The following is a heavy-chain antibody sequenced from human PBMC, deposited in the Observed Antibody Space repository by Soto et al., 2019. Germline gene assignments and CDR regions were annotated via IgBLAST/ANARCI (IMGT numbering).Heavy chain of an antibody. Sequence: SETLSLTCAVYGGSFIGYYWIWIRQPPGKGLEWIGEINHSGSTNYNPSLKSRVTISVDTSKNQFSLKLSSVTAADTAVYYCARGPGIAVVGTISAARLSYYGMDVWGQGTTVTSP. V-gene: IGHV4-34*01. D-gene: IGHD6-19*01. CDR3: ARGPGIAVVGTISAARLSYYGMDV. CDR2: INHSGST. J-gene: IGHJ6*02. CDR1: GGSFIGYY.